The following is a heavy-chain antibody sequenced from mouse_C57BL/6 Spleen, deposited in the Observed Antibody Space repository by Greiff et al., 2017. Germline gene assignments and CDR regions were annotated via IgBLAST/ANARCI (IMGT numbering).Heavy chain of an antibody. V-gene: IGHV1-54*01. CDR2: INPGSGGT. Sequence: VQLQQSGAELVRPGTSVKVSCKASGYAFTNYLIEWVKQRPGQGLEWIGVINPGSGGTNYNEKFKGKATLTADNSSSTAYMQLSSLTSEDSAVYFCARFVDYDGFAYWGQGTLVTVSA. J-gene: IGHJ3*01. CDR1: GYAFTNYL. CDR3: ARFVDYDGFAY. D-gene: IGHD2-4*01.